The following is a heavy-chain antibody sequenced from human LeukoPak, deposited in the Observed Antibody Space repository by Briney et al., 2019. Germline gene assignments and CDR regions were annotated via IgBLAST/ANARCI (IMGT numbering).Heavy chain of an antibody. V-gene: IGHV3-48*01. J-gene: IGHJ4*02. D-gene: IGHD2-2*01. CDR3: AKDLPAAYFDY. CDR1: GFPFSSYG. Sequence: PGGSLRLSCAASGFPFSSYGIDWVRQAPGKGLEWISFISRTSDTIYYSDSVKGRFTISRDNSRTTVYLQMNSLRAEDTAVYHCAKDLPAAYFDYWGQGTLVTVSS. CDR2: ISRTSDTI.